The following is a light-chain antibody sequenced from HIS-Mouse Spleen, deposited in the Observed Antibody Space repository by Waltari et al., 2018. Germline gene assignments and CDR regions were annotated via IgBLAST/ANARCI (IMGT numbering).Light chain of an antibody. CDR1: ALPKKY. CDR3: YSTDSSGNHRV. V-gene: IGLV3-10*01. CDR2: EDS. Sequence: SYELTQPPSVSVSPGQTARNTCPGHALPKKYASLYQQKSGQAPVLVIYEDSKRPSGIPERFSGSSSGTMATLTISGAQVEDEADYYCYSTDSSGNHRVFGGGTKLTVL. J-gene: IGLJ2*01.